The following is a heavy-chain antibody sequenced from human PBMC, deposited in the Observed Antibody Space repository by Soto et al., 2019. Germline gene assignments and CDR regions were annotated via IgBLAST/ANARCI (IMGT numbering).Heavy chain of an antibody. CDR3: ARLIGNSWFVG. CDR1: GDSVSTNTAT. Sequence: QVQLQQSGPGLVKPSQTLSLTCAISGDSVSTNTATWDWIRQSPTRGLEWLGRTYYRSKWNTDYALSVKSPITIHPDTSKNQVALQLDSVTPEDTAVYYCARLIGNSWFVGWGQGTLVTVSS. D-gene: IGHD6-13*01. CDR2: TYYRSKWNT. V-gene: IGHV6-1*01. J-gene: IGHJ4*02.